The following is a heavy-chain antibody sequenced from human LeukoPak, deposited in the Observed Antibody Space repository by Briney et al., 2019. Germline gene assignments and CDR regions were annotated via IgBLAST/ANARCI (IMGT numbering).Heavy chain of an antibody. CDR1: GFTFSRFW. D-gene: IGHD6-13*01. CDR3: AKDQDEVAAGTWGSIDY. Sequence: GGSLRLSCATSGFTFSRFWMSWVRQAPGKGLEWVANIKQVGSEKNYVGSVRGRFTISRDNAKNSLYLQMNTLRAEDTAVYYCAKDQDEVAAGTWGSIDYWGQGTLVTVSS. V-gene: IGHV3-7*01. J-gene: IGHJ4*02. CDR2: IKQVGSEK.